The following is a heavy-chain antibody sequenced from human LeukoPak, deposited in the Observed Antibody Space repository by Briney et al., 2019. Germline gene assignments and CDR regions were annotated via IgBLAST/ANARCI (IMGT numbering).Heavy chain of an antibody. CDR2: IYYSGST. D-gene: IGHD6-19*01. CDR3: GSVYSVAPASPPDL. J-gene: IGHJ2*01. Sequence: SETLSLTCTVSGGSISSYYWSWVRQPPGKGLEWGGYIYYSGSTNYNPSLKSRVSLSIDTSRDELSREWRSVTGGETARYYSGSVYSVAPASPPDLWGRGTLISVYS. V-gene: IGHV4-59*01. CDR1: GGSISSYY.